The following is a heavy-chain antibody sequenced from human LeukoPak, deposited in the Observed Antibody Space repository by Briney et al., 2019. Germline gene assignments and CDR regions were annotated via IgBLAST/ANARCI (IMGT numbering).Heavy chain of an antibody. V-gene: IGHV4-61*02. D-gene: IGHD4-23*01. J-gene: IGHJ4*02. Sequence: PSQTLSLTCTVSGGSISSGSYCWSWIRQPAGKGLEWIGRIYTSGSTNYNPSLKSRVTISVVTSKNQFSLKLSSVTAADTAVYYCASSTMVVTPLSDHIDYWGQGTLVTVSS. CDR3: ASSTMVVTPLSDHIDY. CDR2: IYTSGST. CDR1: GGSISSGSYC.